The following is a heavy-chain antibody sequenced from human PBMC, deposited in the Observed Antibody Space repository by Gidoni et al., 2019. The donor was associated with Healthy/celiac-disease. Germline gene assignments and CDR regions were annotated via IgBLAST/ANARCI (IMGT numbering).Heavy chain of an antibody. Sequence: EVQLVEYGGGLVQPGGSLSLSCAASGFPLSSYSMNCVRQAPGKGLEWVSYISSSSSTRYYADSVKGRFTISRDNAKNSLYLQMNSLRDEDTAVYYWARDSGSYYVRAMYYFDYWGQGTLVTVSS. D-gene: IGHD1-26*01. CDR2: ISSSSSTR. J-gene: IGHJ4*02. V-gene: IGHV3-48*02. CDR3: ARDSGSYYVRAMYYFDY. CDR1: GFPLSSYS.